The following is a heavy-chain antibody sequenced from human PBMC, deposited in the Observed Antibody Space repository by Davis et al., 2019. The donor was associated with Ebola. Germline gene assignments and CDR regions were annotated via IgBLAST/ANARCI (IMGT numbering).Heavy chain of an antibody. J-gene: IGHJ5*02. CDR1: GFSFRSYA. Sequence: GESLKISCAASGFSFRSYAMSWVRQAPGKGLEWVANIKQDGSEKYYVDSVKGRFTISRDNAKNSLYLQMNSLRAEDTAVYYCARTMIVVPPWFDPWGQGTLVTVSS. CDR3: ARTMIVVPPWFDP. CDR2: IKQDGSEK. V-gene: IGHV3-7*01. D-gene: IGHD3-22*01.